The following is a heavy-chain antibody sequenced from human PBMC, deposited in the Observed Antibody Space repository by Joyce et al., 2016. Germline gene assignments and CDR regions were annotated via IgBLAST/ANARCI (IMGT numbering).Heavy chain of an antibody. D-gene: IGHD3-3*01. J-gene: IGHJ4*02. CDR2: IRASGGST. Sequence: EVQLLESGGGLVQPGGSLRLSCAASGFTFSSYAMSWVRQALGKGLEGVSTIRASGGSTYYADSVKGRFTISRDNSEDSLYLHMNSLRAEDTAVYYCATWAPTNYDFWSGYSYYFDNWGQGTLVTVSS. V-gene: IGHV3-23*01. CDR3: ATWAPTNYDFWSGYSYYFDN. CDR1: GFTFSSYA.